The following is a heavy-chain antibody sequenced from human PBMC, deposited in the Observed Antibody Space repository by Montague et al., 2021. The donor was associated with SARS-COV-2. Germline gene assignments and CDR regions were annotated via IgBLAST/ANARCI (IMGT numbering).Heavy chain of an antibody. D-gene: IGHD3-22*01. V-gene: IGHV4-34*01. CDR1: GGSFRGDY. J-gene: IGHJ4*02. Sequence: SETLSLTCADYGGSFRGDYWSWIRQPPGKGMEWNGEISHSGSSSYNPSLKSRLTISVDTSKKQFSLKLTSLTAADTAVYSCARHKNYYDRRGDTYFLGGFDSWGQGTLVTVSS. CDR2: ISHSGSS. CDR3: ARHKNYYDRRGDTYFLGGFDS.